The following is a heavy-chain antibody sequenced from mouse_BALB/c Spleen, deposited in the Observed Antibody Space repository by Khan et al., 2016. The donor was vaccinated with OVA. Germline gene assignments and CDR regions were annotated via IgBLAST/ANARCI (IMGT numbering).Heavy chain of an antibody. CDR2: ISYSGST. CDR3: ARTARIKY. D-gene: IGHD1-2*01. J-gene: IGHJ2*01. CDR1: GYSITSGYG. Sequence: VQLQQPGPGLVKPSQSLSLTCTVTGYSITSGYGWNWIRQFPGNKLEWMGYISYSGSTNYNPSLKSRISITRDTSKNQFFLQLNSVTTEDTATYYSARTARIKYWGQGTTLTVSS. V-gene: IGHV3-2*02.